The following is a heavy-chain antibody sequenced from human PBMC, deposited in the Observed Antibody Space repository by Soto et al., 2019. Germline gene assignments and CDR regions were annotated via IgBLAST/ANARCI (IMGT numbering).Heavy chain of an antibody. CDR1: GGSISSGGYS. J-gene: IGHJ4*02. D-gene: IGHD1-26*01. CDR3: VRDDFGLGIDY. V-gene: IGHV4-30-2*01. CDR2: IYHSGST. Sequence: SETLSLTCAVSGGSISSGGYSWSWIRQPPGKGLEWIGYIYHSGSTYYNPSLKSRVTISLDRSKNTLYLQMNSLRAEDTAVYYCVRDDFGLGIDYWGLGTLVTVSS.